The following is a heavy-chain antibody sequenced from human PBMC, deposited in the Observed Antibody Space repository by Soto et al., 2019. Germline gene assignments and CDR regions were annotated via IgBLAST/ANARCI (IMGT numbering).Heavy chain of an antibody. CDR3: PVYGTLASGPMDF. D-gene: IGHD1-7*01. CDR2: ISAYNGNT. V-gene: IGHV1-18*01. Sequence: QVQLVQSGAEVKKPGASVKVSCKTSGYTLSSYGISWVRQAPGQGLEWMGWISAYNGNTNYAQKIQGRVTMTTDTTASTAERELRCVASAVSSVANGPVYGTLASGPMDFWGQGTLVTVSS. J-gene: IGHJ4*02. CDR1: GYTLSSYG.